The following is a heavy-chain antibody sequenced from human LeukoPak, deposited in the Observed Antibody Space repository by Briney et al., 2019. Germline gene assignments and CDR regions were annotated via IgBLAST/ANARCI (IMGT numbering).Heavy chain of an antibody. V-gene: IGHV3-9*01. CDR1: GFTFDDYA. CDR3: AKSPGYYDAYDY. CDR2: ISWNSDNI. D-gene: IGHD3-22*01. Sequence: PGGSLRLSCAASGFTFDDYAMHWVRQAPGKGLEWVSGISWNSDNIGYADSVKGRFTISRDNAKKSLYLRMSSLRAEDTALYYCAKSPGYYDAYDYWGQGTLVTVSS. J-gene: IGHJ4*02.